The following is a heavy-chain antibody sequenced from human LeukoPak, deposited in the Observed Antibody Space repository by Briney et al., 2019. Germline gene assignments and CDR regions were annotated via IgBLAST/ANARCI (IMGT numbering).Heavy chain of an antibody. D-gene: IGHD5-24*01. V-gene: IGHV4-61*02. CDR2: IYTSGST. CDR1: GGSISSCSYY. Sequence: SHTLSLTCTVSGGSISSCSYYWSWIRQPAGKGLEWIGRIYTSGSTNYNVSLKSRVTISVDTYKNLFSVELRSVTAADAAVYYCGRGRDGYNPDFDYWGQGTLVTVSS. CDR3: GRGRDGYNPDFDY. J-gene: IGHJ4*02.